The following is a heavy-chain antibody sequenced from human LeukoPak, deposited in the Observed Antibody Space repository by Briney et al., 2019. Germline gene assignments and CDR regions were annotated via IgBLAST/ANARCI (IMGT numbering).Heavy chain of an antibody. J-gene: IGHJ4*02. CDR3: ARICSSTSCFVDY. D-gene: IGHD2-2*01. CDR2: ISYIGST. CDR1: GGSISSSNYY. Sequence: PSETLSLTCTVSGGSISSSNYYWGWIRQPPGKGLEWIGSISYIGSTYYNPSLKSRVTISVDTSKNQFSLKLSSVTAADTAVYYCARICSSTSCFVDYWGQGTLVTVSS. V-gene: IGHV4-39*01.